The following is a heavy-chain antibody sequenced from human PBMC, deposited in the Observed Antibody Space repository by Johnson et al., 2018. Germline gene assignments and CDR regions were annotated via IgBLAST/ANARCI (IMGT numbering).Heavy chain of an antibody. CDR3: ARRYCDITSCWAFDI. J-gene: IGHJ3*02. V-gene: IGHV5-51*03. CDR2: IYPGDSDT. Sequence: VQLVQSGAEVKKPGESLKISCKGSEYRSASYWIGWVRQKPGKGLEWMGIIYPGDSDTRYSPSFQGQVTISADKSISTAYLQWSSLKASEPTMYYWARRYCDITSCWAFDIWGQGTMVTVSS. CDR1: EYRSASYW. D-gene: IGHD2-2*01.